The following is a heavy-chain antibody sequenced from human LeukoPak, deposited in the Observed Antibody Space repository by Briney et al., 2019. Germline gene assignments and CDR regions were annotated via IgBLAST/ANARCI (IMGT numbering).Heavy chain of an antibody. Sequence: GSLRLSCAASGFTVSSNYMSWVRQAPGTGLEWVSVIYSGGSTYYADSVKGRFTISRHNSKNTLYLQMNSLRAEDTAVYYCARGRDGYNYRLDYWGQGTLITVSS. CDR2: IYSGGST. V-gene: IGHV3-53*04. CDR1: GFTVSSNY. CDR3: ARGRDGYNYRLDY. J-gene: IGHJ4*02. D-gene: IGHD5-24*01.